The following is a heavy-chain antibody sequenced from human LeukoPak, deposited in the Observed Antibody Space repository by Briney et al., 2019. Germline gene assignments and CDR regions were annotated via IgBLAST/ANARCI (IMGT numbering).Heavy chain of an antibody. CDR1: GGSMSSYY. CDR3: STYEQQLAFDS. D-gene: IGHD1-1*01. J-gene: IGHJ4*02. V-gene: IGHV4-4*07. Sequence: SQTLSLTCAVSGGSMSSYYWGWIRQPAGKGLEWIGRIYTSGSTNYNPSLKSRVTMSVDTSKKLFSLKLNSVTAADAAVYYCSTYEQQLAFDSWGQGTLVTASS. CDR2: IYTSGST.